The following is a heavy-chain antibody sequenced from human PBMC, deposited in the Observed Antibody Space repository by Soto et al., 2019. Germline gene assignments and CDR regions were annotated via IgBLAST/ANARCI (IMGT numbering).Heavy chain of an antibody. CDR1: DGSISTSF. CDR2: IYHSGTA. V-gene: IGHV4-59*01. Sequence: QVQLQESGPELVQPSETLSLTCTVSDGSISTSFWTWIRQPPGKGLEWIGHIYHSGTADYNPSLKRRVAMPVDTSKNHFSLNLTAVTAADTATYYCAIGKYCSGGSCERFDPWGQGALVTVSS. J-gene: IGHJ5*02. D-gene: IGHD2-15*01. CDR3: AIGKYCSGGSCERFDP.